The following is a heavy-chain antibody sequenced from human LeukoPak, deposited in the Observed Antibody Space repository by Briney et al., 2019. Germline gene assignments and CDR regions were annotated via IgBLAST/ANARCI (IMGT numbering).Heavy chain of an antibody. J-gene: IGHJ4*02. CDR3: ARDLSGVTGYTYGRGIDY. D-gene: IGHD5-18*01. CDR1: GFTFSSHW. V-gene: IGHV3-7*01. Sequence: GGSLRLSCAASGFTFSSHWMSWVRQAPGKGLEWVANIKKDGSEKYYVDSVKGRFTISRDNAKTSLYLQMNSLRAEDTPVYYCARDLSGVTGYTYGRGIDYWGQGTLVTVSS. CDR2: IKKDGSEK.